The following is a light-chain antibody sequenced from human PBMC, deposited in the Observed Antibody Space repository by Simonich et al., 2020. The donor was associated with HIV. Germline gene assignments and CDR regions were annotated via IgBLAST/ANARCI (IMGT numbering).Light chain of an antibody. CDR1: QSVLSSSSNKNY. CDR2: WAS. J-gene: IGKJ1*01. V-gene: IGKV4-1*01. Sequence: DIVMTQSPDSLAGSLGERATINCKSRQSVLSSSSNKNYLAWYQQKPGQPPRLLIYWASTREAGVPDRFSGSGSGTDFTLTISSLQAEDVAVYYCQQYYTTPWTFGQGTKVEFK. CDR3: QQYYTTPWT.